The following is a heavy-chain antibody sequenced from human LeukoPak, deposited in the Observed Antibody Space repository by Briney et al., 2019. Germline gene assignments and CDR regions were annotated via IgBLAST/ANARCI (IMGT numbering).Heavy chain of an antibody. D-gene: IGHD3-10*01. CDR3: ARGPWFGELTDAFDI. V-gene: IGHV1-2*02. CDR2: INPNSGGT. CDR1: GYTFTGYY. Sequence: ASVKVSRKASGYTFTGYYMHWVRQAPGQGLEWMGWINPNSGGTNYAQKFQGRVTMTRDTSISTAYMELSKLISDDTGVYYCARGPWFGELTDAFDIWGQGTMVTVSS. J-gene: IGHJ3*02.